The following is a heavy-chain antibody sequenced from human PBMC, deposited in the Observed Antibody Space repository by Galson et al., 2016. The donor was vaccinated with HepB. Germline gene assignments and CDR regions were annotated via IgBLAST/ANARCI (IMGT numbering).Heavy chain of an antibody. CDR1: GFTLRDNW. V-gene: IGHV3-74*01. CDR3: AKDKHNYGLDV. CDR2: INKDGSST. J-gene: IGHJ6*02. Sequence: SLRLSCAASGFTLRDNWMCWVRQAPGKGLVYVSCINKDGSSTSYADSVKGRFTISRDNAKNTLYLQMSSLRAEDTAVYYCAKDKHNYGLDVWGQGTTVTVSS.